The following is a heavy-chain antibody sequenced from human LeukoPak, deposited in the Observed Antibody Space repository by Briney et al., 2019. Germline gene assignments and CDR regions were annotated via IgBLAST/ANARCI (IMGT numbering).Heavy chain of an antibody. CDR3: AKDISATFNYMDV. CDR2: ISWNSGSI. Sequence: GGSLRLSCAASGFTFDDYAMHWVRQAPGKGLEWVSGISWNSGSIGYADFVKGRFTISRDNAKNSLYLQMNSLRAEDTALYYCAKDISATFNYMDVWGKGTTVTVSS. V-gene: IGHV3-9*01. J-gene: IGHJ6*03. CDR1: GFTFDDYA. D-gene: IGHD3-16*01.